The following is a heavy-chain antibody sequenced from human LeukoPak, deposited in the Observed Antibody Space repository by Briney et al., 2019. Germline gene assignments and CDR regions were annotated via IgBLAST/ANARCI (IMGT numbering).Heavy chain of an antibody. CDR3: AREDYYYYYGMDV. CDR2: ISSSGSTI. V-gene: IGHV3-11*01. Sequence: GGSLRLFCAASGFTFSDYYMRWIRQAPGKGLEWVSYISSSGSTIYYADSVKGRFTTSRDNAKNSLYLQMNSLRAEDTAVYYCAREDYYYYYGMDVWGQGTTVTVSS. J-gene: IGHJ6*02. CDR1: GFTFSDYY.